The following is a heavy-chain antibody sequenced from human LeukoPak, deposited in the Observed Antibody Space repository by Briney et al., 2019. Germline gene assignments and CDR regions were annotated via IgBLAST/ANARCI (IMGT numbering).Heavy chain of an antibody. CDR3: ARALYGSGSSWFDP. Sequence: SGTLSLTCAVYGGSFSSYYWSWIRQPPGKGLEWIGYIYYSGSTNYNPSLKSRVTISVDTSKNQFSLKLSSVTAADTAVYYCARALYGSGSSWFDPWGQGTLVTVSS. CDR2: IYYSGST. D-gene: IGHD3-10*01. V-gene: IGHV4-59*01. J-gene: IGHJ5*02. CDR1: GGSFSSYY.